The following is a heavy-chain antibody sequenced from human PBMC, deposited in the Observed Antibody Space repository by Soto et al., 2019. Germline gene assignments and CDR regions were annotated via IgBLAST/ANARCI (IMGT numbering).Heavy chain of an antibody. Sequence: SETLSLTCTVSGGSISSGGYYWSWIRQHPGKGLEWIGYIYYSGSTYYNPSLKSRVPISVDTSKNQFSLKLSSVTAADTAVYYCARSGVHIVATIPDYFDYWGQGTLVTVSS. J-gene: IGHJ4*02. V-gene: IGHV4-31*03. CDR2: IYYSGST. CDR3: ARSGVHIVATIPDYFDY. D-gene: IGHD5-12*01. CDR1: GGSISSGGYY.